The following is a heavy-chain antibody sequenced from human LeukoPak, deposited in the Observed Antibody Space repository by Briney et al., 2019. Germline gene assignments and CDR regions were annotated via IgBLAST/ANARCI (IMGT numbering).Heavy chain of an antibody. CDR3: ANENYYGSGSYADY. V-gene: IGHV3-53*05. J-gene: IGHJ4*02. CDR1: GFTVSSNY. Sequence: GGSLRLSCAASGFTVSSNYMSWVRQAPGKGLEWVSVIYSGGSTYYADSVKGRFTISRDNSKNTLYLQMNSLRAEDTAVYYCANENYYGSGSYADYWGQGTLVTVSS. CDR2: IYSGGST. D-gene: IGHD3-10*01.